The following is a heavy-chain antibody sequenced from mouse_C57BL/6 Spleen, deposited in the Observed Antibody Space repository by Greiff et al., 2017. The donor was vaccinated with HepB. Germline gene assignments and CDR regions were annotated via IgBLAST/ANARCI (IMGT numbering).Heavy chain of an antibody. CDR2: INSNGGST. CDR1: GFTFSSYG. V-gene: IGHV5-6-3*01. CDR3: ARMARTIN. J-gene: IGHJ2*01. Sequence: EVKLVESGGGLVQPGGSLKLSCAASGFTFSSYGMSWVRQTPDKRLELVATINSNGGSTYYPDSVQGRFTISRDNAKNTLYLQMSSLKSEDTAMYYCARMARTINWGRGTTLT.